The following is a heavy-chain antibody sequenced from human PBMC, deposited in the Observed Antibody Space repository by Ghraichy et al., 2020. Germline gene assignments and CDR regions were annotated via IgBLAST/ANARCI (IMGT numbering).Heavy chain of an antibody. J-gene: IGHJ6*02. CDR2: INHSGST. CDR1: GGSFSGYY. CDR3: ARGLRYYGMDV. Sequence: SETLSLTCAVYGGSFSGYYWSWIRQPPGKGLEWIGEINHSGSTNYNPSLKSRVTISVDTSKNQFSLKLSSVTAADTTVYYCARGLRYYGMDVWGQGTTVTVSS. V-gene: IGHV4-34*01.